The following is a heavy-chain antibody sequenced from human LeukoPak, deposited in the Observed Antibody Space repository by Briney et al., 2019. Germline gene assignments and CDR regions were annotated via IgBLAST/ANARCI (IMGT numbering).Heavy chain of an antibody. CDR2: ISGTGGNT. V-gene: IGHV3-23*01. Sequence: QPGGSLLLSCAASGFTFSSYAMSWVRQAPGKGLEWVSGISGTGGNTYYADSVKGRFTISRDNSKNTLYLQMNSLRAEDTAVFYCAKDREYSGSYRPGPTRYYYGMDVWGQGTTVTVSS. CDR3: AKDREYSGSYRPGPTRYYYGMDV. J-gene: IGHJ6*02. CDR1: GFTFSSYA. D-gene: IGHD1-26*01.